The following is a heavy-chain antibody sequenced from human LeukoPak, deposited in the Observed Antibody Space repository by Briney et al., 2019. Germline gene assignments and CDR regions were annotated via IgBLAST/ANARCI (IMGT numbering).Heavy chain of an antibody. CDR3: ARWGTYASTSNWFDP. CDR2: SYNSGST. Sequence: SETLSLTCNVSGDSISRSRHLWAWIRQSPGRGLEWNVYSYNSGSTYYNPSLKSRVTISIDTSKNQFSLRLSSVTAADTAVYYCARWGTYASTSNWFDPWGQGTLVTVSS. D-gene: IGHD2-2*01. CDR1: GDSISRSRHL. J-gene: IGHJ5*02. V-gene: IGHV4-39*07.